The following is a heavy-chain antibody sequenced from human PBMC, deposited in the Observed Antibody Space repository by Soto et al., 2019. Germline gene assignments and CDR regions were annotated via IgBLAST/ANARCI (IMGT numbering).Heavy chain of an antibody. CDR2: ISAYNGKT. J-gene: IGHJ4*02. V-gene: IGHV1-18*04. CDR3: ARDRPYYYDCSGYYYGQDYFDY. Sequence: ASVKVSCKASGYTFTSYGISWVRQAPGQGLEWMGWISAYNGKTNYAQKLQGRVTMTTDTSTSTAYMELRSLRSDDTAVYYCARDRPYYYDCSGYYYGQDYFDYWGQGTLVTVSA. D-gene: IGHD3-22*01. CDR1: GYTFTSYG.